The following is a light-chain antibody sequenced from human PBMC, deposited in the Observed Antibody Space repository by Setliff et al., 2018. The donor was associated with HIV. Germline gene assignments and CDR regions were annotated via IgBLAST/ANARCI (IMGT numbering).Light chain of an antibody. Sequence: QSALAQPRSVSGSPGQSVTISCTGTSSDVGGYNFVSWYQQRPGKAPKLIIYEVTNRPSGVSDRFSGSKSGNSASLTISGLQAEDEADYYCISYTTGATPYVFGTGTKVTVL. CDR1: SSDVGGYNF. CDR3: ISYTTGATPYV. J-gene: IGLJ1*01. V-gene: IGLV2-11*01. CDR2: EVT.